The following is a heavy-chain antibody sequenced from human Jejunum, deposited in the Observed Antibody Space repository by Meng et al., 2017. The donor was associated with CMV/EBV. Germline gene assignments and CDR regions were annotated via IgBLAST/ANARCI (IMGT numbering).Heavy chain of an antibody. V-gene: IGHV2-5*01. CDR3: ARLEMVLVPPSILIDS. CDR1: FSHKSNRVG. J-gene: IGHJ4*02. D-gene: IGHD5-24*01. Sequence: FSHKSNRVGVAWIRQPPEKALEWLAHMYWNDDKRYSTFLKSRLSITKDTSKNQVVLTMTNMDPVDTATYYCARLEMVLVPPSILIDSWGQGTLVTVSS. CDR2: MYWNDDK.